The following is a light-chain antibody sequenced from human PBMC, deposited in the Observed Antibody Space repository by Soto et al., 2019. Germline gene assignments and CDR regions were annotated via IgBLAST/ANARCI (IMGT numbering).Light chain of an antibody. CDR1: QSVSSN. CDR2: GAS. Sequence: EIVMTQSPATLSVSPGERATLSCRASQSVSSNLAWYQQKPGQAPRLLIYGASTRATGIPARFSGSGSGTEFTLTISSLQSEEFAVYYCQQYNNWPSLTFGRGTKVEIK. J-gene: IGKJ4*01. CDR3: QQYNNWPSLT. V-gene: IGKV3-15*01.